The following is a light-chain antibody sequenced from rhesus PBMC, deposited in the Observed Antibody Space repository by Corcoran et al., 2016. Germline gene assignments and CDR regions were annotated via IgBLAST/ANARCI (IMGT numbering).Light chain of an antibody. CDR1: QGISSW. Sequence: DIQMTQSPSSLSASVGDTVTITCRASQGISSWLAWYPQKPGKAPKLLINKAFSLQSGVPSRFSGSGSGTDFTLTISSMQSEDIATYYCQQYSSRPRTFGQGTKVEIK. CDR3: QQYSSRPRT. V-gene: IGKV1-22*01. J-gene: IGKJ1*01. CDR2: KAF.